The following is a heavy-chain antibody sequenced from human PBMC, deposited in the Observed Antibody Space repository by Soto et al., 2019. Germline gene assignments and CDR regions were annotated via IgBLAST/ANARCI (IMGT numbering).Heavy chain of an antibody. CDR1: GGSISSSSYY. D-gene: IGHD2-15*01. CDR3: ARLPYCSGGSCYLYYFDY. Sequence: SETLSLTCTVSGGSISSSSYYWGWIRQPPGKGLEWIGSIYYSGSTYYNPSLKSRVTISVDTSKNQFSLKLSSVTAADTAVYYCARLPYCSGGSCYLYYFDYWGQGTLVTVSS. J-gene: IGHJ4*02. CDR2: IYYSGST. V-gene: IGHV4-39*01.